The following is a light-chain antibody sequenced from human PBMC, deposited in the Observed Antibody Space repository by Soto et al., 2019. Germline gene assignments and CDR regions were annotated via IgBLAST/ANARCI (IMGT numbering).Light chain of an antibody. V-gene: IGKV1-5*03. CDR2: KTS. CDR3: QQYPYFQYS. J-gene: IGKJ2*01. CDR1: QSISRW. Sequence: DVPMTKSPCTLSSPVGERVTITCLATQSISRWLAWYQQKPGKAPRILVYKTSSLERGVPSRFSGSGTGTEFNLTVSSVQTDDFSTYYCQQYPYFQYSCGQGTNREIQ.